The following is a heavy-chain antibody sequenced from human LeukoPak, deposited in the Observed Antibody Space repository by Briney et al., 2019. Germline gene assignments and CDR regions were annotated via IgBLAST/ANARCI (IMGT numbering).Heavy chain of an antibody. CDR1: GFAFNSYT. Sequence: NPGGSLRLSRAASGFAFNSYTIKWVRQAPGKGLEWVSAITSRGTHIYNADSVKGRFTISRDNAENSAYLQMSSLRAEDTAVYYCARVAQGATTENYYYYYMDVWGKGTTVTVSS. CDR2: ITSRGTHI. D-gene: IGHD4-11*01. J-gene: IGHJ6*03. CDR3: ARVAQGATTENYYYYYMDV. V-gene: IGHV3-21*01.